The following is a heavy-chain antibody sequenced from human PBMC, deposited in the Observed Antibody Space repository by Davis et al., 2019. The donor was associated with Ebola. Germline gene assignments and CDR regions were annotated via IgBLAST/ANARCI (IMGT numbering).Heavy chain of an antibody. J-gene: IGHJ4*02. CDR1: GFTFDDYA. CDR3: AKLGCSGGSCSFDY. CDR2: ISWNSGSI. Sequence: PGGSLRLSCAASGFTFDDYAMHWVRQAPGKGLEWVSGISWNSGSIGYADSVKGRFTISRDNAKNSLYLQMNSLRAEDTALYYCAKLGCSGGSCSFDYWGQGTLVTVSS. D-gene: IGHD2-15*01. V-gene: IGHV3-9*01.